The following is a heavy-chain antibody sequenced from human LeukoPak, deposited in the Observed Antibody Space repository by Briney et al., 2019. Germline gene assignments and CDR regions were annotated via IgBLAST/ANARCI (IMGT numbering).Heavy chain of an antibody. CDR3: VGYGSGSYYNYYMDV. V-gene: IGHV3-30*03. CDR2: ISYDGSNK. CDR1: GFTFSSYG. J-gene: IGHJ6*03. D-gene: IGHD3-10*01. Sequence: GGSLRLSCAASGFTFSSYGMHWVRQAPGKGLEWVAVISYDGSNKYYADSVKGRFTISRDNPKNTLYLQMNSLRAEDTAVYYCVGYGSGSYYNYYMDVWGKGTTVTVSS.